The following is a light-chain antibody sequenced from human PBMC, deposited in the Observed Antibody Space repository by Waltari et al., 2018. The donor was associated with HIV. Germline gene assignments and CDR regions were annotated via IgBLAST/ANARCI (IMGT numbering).Light chain of an antibody. CDR3: ESADNSGTYWV. Sequence: SYELTQPPSVSVSPGQTAKITCSGDALPNQYAHWYQQKPGQAPLVVIYKDTQRPSGIPERFSGSHSGTTVTVIISGVQAEDEADYYCESADNSGTYWVFGGGTKLSVL. J-gene: IGLJ3*02. V-gene: IGLV3-25*03. CDR1: ALPNQY. CDR2: KDT.